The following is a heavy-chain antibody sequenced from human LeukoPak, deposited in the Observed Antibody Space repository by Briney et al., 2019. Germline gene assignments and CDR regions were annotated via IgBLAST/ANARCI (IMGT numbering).Heavy chain of an antibody. CDR1: GFTFSSYA. V-gene: IGHV3-23*01. J-gene: IGHJ4*02. CDR3: ARGGYSSSWYRFDY. D-gene: IGHD6-13*01. Sequence: GGSLRLSCAASGFTFSSYAMSWVRQAPGKGLEWVSAISGSGGSTYYADSVKGRFTISRDNSKNTLYLQMNSLRAEDTAVHYCARGGYSSSWYRFDYWGQGTLVTVSS. CDR2: ISGSGGST.